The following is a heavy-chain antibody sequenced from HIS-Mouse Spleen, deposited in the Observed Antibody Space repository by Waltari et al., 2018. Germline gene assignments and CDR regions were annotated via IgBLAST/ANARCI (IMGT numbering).Heavy chain of an antibody. CDR3: AKDGRSLNY. J-gene: IGHJ4*02. V-gene: IGHV3-9*01. CDR1: VFPFDDYA. Sequence: EVQLVESGGGWVQPGRSRNLSFPALVFPFDDYAMHWVRQAPGKGLEWVSGISWNSGSIGYADSVKGRFTISRDNAKNSLYLQMNSLRAEDTALYYCAKDGRSLNYWGQGTLVTVSS. CDR2: ISWNSGSI.